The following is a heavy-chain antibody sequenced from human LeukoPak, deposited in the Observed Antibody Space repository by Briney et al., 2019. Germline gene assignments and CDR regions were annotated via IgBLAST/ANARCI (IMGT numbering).Heavy chain of an antibody. CDR1: GFSFSTYG. V-gene: IGHV3-30*02. J-gene: IGHJ4*02. CDR2: IRYDGSNK. CDR3: AKDEYCSGGSCYRNLDY. D-gene: IGHD2-15*01. Sequence: PGGSLRLSCAASGFSFSTYGMHWVRQAPGKGLEWVAFIRYDGSNKYYADSVKGRFTISRDNSKNTLYLQMNSLRAEDTAVYYCAKDEYCSGGSCYRNLDYWGQGTLVTVSS.